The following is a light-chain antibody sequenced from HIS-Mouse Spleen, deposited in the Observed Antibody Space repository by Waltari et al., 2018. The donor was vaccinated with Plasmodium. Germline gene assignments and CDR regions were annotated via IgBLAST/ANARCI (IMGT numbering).Light chain of an antibody. V-gene: IGLV3-9*01. CDR1: HIGSKT. CDR2: RDS. CDR3: QVWDSSTVV. J-gene: IGLJ2*01. Sequence: SYELTQPLSVSVALGQTARITCGGNHIGSKTAHWYQQKPGQAPVLVTYRDSNRPSGIPERFSGSNSGNTATLTISRAQAGDEADYYCQVWDSSTVVFGGGTKLTVL.